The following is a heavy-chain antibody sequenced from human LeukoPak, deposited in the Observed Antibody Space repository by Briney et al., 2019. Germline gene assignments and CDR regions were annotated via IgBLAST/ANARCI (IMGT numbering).Heavy chain of an antibody. CDR3: ARVGSRYWDFDT. CDR2: ISSTGDTI. J-gene: IGHJ3*02. CDR1: GFTFSNYE. D-gene: IGHD2-8*02. Sequence: GGSLRLSCTASGFTFSNYEMNWVRQAPRKGLEWVSYISSTGDTIYFADSVKGRFTISRDNAKDSLYLQMNSLRVEDTAIYYCARVGSRYWDFDTWGQGTMVTVSS. V-gene: IGHV3-48*03.